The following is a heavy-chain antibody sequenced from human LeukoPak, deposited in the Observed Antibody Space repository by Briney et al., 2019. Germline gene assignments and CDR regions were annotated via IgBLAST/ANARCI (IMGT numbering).Heavy chain of an antibody. J-gene: IGHJ4*02. Sequence: GGSLRLSCAASGFTFSSYGMHWVRQAPGKGLEWVAFIRYDGSNKYYADSVKGRFTISRDNSKNTLHLQMNSLRGEDTAVYYCATFVGATTPPIDYWGQGTLVTLSS. V-gene: IGHV3-30*02. CDR1: GFTFSSYG. CDR2: IRYDGSNK. CDR3: ATFVGATTPPIDY. D-gene: IGHD1-26*01.